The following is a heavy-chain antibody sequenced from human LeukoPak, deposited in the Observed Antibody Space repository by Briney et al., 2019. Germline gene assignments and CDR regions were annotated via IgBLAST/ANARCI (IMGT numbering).Heavy chain of an antibody. CDR3: ARLSVIQLWLRIDY. CDR1: GFTFSSYW. Sequence: PGGSLRLSCAASGFTFSSYWMSWVRQAPGKGLEWVANIKEDGSEKCYVDSVKGRFTISRDNAKNSLYLQMNSLRAEDTAVYYCARLSVIQLWLRIDYWGQGTLVTVSS. D-gene: IGHD5-18*01. CDR2: IKEDGSEK. V-gene: IGHV3-7*01. J-gene: IGHJ4*02.